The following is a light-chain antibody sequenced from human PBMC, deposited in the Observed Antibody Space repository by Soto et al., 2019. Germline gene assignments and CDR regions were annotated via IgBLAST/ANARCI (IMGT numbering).Light chain of an antibody. V-gene: IGKV1-39*01. J-gene: IGKJ1*01. CDR3: QQSYNSPPT. Sequence: DIQLTQSPSFLSASVGDRVSITCRASQGIANYLAWFQQKPGKAPELLIFAAPSLQTGVPSRFSGSGSGTDFTLTITGLQPEDFATYSCQQSYNSPPTFGQGTRVQLE. CDR1: QGIANY. CDR2: AAP.